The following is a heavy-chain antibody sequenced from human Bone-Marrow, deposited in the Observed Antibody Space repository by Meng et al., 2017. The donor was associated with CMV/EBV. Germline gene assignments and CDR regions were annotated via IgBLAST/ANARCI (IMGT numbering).Heavy chain of an antibody. V-gene: IGHV1-2*06. Sequence: ASVKVSCKASGYTFTDYKIHWVRQAPGQGPEWLGRINCNSGDTNYAQKFQGRVTMTRDTSISTAYMEVASLRSDDTAVYYCVRLAGGVDYWGQGTLVTASS. J-gene: IGHJ4*02. CDR3: VRLAGGVDY. CDR1: GYTFTDYK. D-gene: IGHD3-10*01. CDR2: INCNSGDT.